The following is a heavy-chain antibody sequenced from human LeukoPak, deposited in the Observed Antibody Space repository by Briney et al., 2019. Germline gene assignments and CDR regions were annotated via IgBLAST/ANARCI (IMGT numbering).Heavy chain of an antibody. CDR2: ISSSSSYI. J-gene: IGHJ4*02. V-gene: IGHV3-21*01. D-gene: IGHD2-15*01. Sequence: PGGSLRLSCAASGFTFSSYSMNWVRQAPGNRLEWVSSISSSSSYIYYADSVKGRFTISRDNAKNSLYLQMNSLRAEDTAVYYCARDTGYCSGGSCYSGLPFDYWGQGTLVTVSS. CDR3: ARDTGYCSGGSCYSGLPFDY. CDR1: GFTFSSYS.